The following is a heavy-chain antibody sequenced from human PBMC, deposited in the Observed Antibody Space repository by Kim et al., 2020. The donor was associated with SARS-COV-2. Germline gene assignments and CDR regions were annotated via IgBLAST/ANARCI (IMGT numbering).Heavy chain of an antibody. J-gene: IGHJ6*02. Sequence: YNPSLKSRGPVSVETSKNQFSLKLSSVTAADTAVYYCAGSLGYRYYGMDVWGQGTTVTVSS. V-gene: IGHV4-39*01. D-gene: IGHD3-16*01. CDR3: AGSLGYRYYGMDV.